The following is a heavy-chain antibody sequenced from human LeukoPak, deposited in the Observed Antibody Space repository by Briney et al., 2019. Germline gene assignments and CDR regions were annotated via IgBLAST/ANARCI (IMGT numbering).Heavy chain of an antibody. CDR3: ARGGCSSTSCYRAEYFQH. V-gene: IGHV4-30-2*01. J-gene: IGHJ1*01. CDR1: GGSISSGGYS. Sequence: SETLSLTCAVSGGSISSGGYSWSWIRQPSGQGLEWIGYIYHSGSTNYNPSLKSRVTISVDTSKNQFSLKLSSVTAADTAVYYCARGGCSSTSCYRAEYFQHWGQGTLVTVSS. D-gene: IGHD2-2*01. CDR2: IYHSGST.